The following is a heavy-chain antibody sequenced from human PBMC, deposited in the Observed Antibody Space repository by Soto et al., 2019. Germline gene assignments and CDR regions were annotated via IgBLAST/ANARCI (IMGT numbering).Heavy chain of an antibody. D-gene: IGHD6-19*01. V-gene: IGHV3-33*01. Sequence: GGSLRLSCAASGFTFSSYGMHWVRQAPGKGLEWVAVIWYDGSNKYYADSVKGRFTISRDNSKNTLYLQMNSLRAEDTAVYYCAHWWCSGWYDPVAVWSKGTTDTVSS. J-gene: IGHJ6*04. CDR2: IWYDGSNK. CDR3: AHWWCSGWYDPVAV. CDR1: GFTFSSYG.